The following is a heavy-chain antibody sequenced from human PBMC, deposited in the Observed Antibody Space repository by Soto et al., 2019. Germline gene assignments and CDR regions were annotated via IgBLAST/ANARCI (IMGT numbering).Heavy chain of an antibody. J-gene: IGHJ6*02. D-gene: IGHD2-15*01. Sequence: QVQLVESGGGVVQPGRSLRLSCAASGFTFSSYAMHWVRQAPGKGLEWVAVISYDGSNKYYADSVKGRFTISRDNSKNTLYLQMNSLRAEDTAVYYCATGHLIGGNYYYYGMDVWGQGTTVTVSS. CDR3: ATGHLIGGNYYYYGMDV. V-gene: IGHV3-30-3*01. CDR2: ISYDGSNK. CDR1: GFTFSSYA.